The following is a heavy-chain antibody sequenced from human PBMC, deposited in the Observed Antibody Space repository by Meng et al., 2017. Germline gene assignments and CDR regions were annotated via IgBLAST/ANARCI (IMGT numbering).Heavy chain of an antibody. D-gene: IGHD6-19*01. Sequence: QVQRVQSGSELNKPGPVVKVSCTAYGYTFTSYAMNWVRQAHAQGLEWMGWINTNTGNPTYAQGFTVRFVFSLDASGSTAYLQISSLKAEDTAVYCCARMGIAVAGTLGWEDYWGQGTLVTVSS. CDR3: ARMGIAVAGTLGWEDY. CDR2: INTNTGNP. J-gene: IGHJ4*02. CDR1: GYTFTSYA. V-gene: IGHV7-4-1*02.